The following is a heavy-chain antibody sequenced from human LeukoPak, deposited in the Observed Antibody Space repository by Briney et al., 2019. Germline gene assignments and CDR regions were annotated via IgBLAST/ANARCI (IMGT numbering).Heavy chain of an antibody. CDR1: GGSISSYY. CDR2: IYTSGST. D-gene: IGHD6-19*01. CDR3: RREYSSGKNYYGMDV. J-gene: IGHJ6*02. Sequence: PSKTLSLTCTVSGGSISSYYWSWIRQPAGKGLEWIGRIYTSGSTNYNPSLKSRVTMSVDTSKNQFSLKLSSVTAADTAVYYCRREYSSGKNYYGMDVWGQGTTVTVSS. V-gene: IGHV4-4*07.